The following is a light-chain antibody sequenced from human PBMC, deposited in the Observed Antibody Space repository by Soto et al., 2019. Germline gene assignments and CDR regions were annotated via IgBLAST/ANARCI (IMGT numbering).Light chain of an antibody. Sequence: DIQMTQSPSTLSASVGDRVTITCRASQSISSWLAWYQQKPGKAPKLLIYDASSLESGTPSRFSGRRSGTEFTLAIASVQPEDFANYYCQQYSSYSPLTFGGGTKVDIK. V-gene: IGKV1-5*01. J-gene: IGKJ4*01. CDR1: QSISSW. CDR2: DAS. CDR3: QQYSSYSPLT.